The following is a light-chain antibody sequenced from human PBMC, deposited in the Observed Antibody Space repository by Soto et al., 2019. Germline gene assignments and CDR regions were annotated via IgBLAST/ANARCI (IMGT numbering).Light chain of an antibody. CDR3: ATWDDSLNGFYV. Sequence: QSALTQPPSVSGAPGQRVTVSCTGSSSNIGAGYDVHWYQHLPGTAPKLLIYGNNNRPSGVPDRFSGSKSGTSASLAISGLRSDDEADYFCATWDDSLNGFYVFGTGTKVTVL. J-gene: IGLJ1*01. CDR2: GNN. V-gene: IGLV1-40*01. CDR1: SSNIGAGYD.